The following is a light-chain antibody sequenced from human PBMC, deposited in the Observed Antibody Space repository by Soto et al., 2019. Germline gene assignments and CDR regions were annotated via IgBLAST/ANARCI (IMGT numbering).Light chain of an antibody. CDR2: GVT. Sequence: QSALTQPASVSGSPGQWITISCTGTISDIGAHDFVSWYQHHPGKAPRLMIYGVTNRPSGVSRRFSGSKSGNTASLTISGLQAEDEADYYCSSYTTSSAGEFGGGTQLTVL. CDR3: SSYTTSSAGE. J-gene: IGLJ2*01. CDR1: ISDIGAHDF. V-gene: IGLV2-14*01.